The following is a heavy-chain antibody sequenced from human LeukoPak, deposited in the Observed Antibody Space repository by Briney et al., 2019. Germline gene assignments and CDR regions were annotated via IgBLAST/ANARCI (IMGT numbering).Heavy chain of an antibody. D-gene: IGHD6-19*01. CDR3: ASQSSGWYLGWFDP. Sequence: SETLSLTCTVSGGSVSSSSYFWGWIRQPPGKGLEWIGTMYSSGSTYYNPSLKSRVTISIDTSKNQFSLKLNSVTAADTAVYYCASQSSGWYLGWFDPWGQGTLVTVSS. CDR2: MYSSGST. V-gene: IGHV4-39*07. CDR1: GGSVSSSSYF. J-gene: IGHJ5*02.